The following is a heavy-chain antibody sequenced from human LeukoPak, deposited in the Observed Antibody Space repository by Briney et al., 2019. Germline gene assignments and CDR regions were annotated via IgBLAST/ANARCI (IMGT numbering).Heavy chain of an antibody. Sequence: PSDTLSLTCTVSGGSISSSSYQWGWIRQPPGKGLEWIGSIYYSGSTYYNPSLKSRVTVSVDTSKNPFSLKLSSVTAADTAVYYCARISIVVVPAYFDYWGQGTLVTVSS. CDR1: GGSISSSSYQ. CDR2: IYYSGST. V-gene: IGHV4-39*01. J-gene: IGHJ4*02. CDR3: ARISIVVVPAYFDY. D-gene: IGHD2-2*01.